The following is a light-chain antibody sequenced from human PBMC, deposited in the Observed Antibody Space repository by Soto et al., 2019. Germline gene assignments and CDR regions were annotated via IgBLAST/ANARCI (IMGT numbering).Light chain of an antibody. V-gene: IGLV2-14*01. Sequence: QSALTQPASVSGSPGQSITISCTGSSSDVGGYNYVSWYQQHPGKAPKLMIYDVSNRPSGVSNRFSGSKSGNTASLTISGLQAEDEDDYYCTSFTSSTTPVFGGGTKVTVL. CDR2: DVS. CDR1: SSDVGGYNY. J-gene: IGLJ2*01. CDR3: TSFTSSTTPV.